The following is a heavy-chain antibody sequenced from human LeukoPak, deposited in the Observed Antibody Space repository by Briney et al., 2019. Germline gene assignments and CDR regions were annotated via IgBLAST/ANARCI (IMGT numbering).Heavy chain of an antibody. CDR2: IYYSGST. V-gene: IGHV4-59*08. CDR3: ARGGNYGDYDGYFDY. D-gene: IGHD4-17*01. CDR1: GGSISSYY. J-gene: IGHJ4*02. Sequence: SETLSLTCTVSGGSISSYYWSWIRQPPGKGLEWIGYIYYSGSTNYNPSLRSRVTISVDTSKNQFSLTLSSVTAADTAVYYCARGGNYGDYDGYFDYWGQGTLVTVSS.